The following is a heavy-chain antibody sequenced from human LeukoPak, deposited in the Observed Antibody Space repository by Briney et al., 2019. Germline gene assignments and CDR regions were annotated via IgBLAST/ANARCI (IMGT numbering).Heavy chain of an antibody. J-gene: IGHJ4*02. V-gene: IGHV3-23*01. CDR1: GYTFRSYA. Sequence: GGSLRLSCAASGYTFRSYAMSWVRQAPGKGLEWVSGISGSGGSTYYADSVKGRFTSSRDNSKNTLYLLMNSLRAEDTAVYYCAKGEYYFDYWGQGTLVTVSS. CDR3: AKGEYYFDY. CDR2: ISGSGGST.